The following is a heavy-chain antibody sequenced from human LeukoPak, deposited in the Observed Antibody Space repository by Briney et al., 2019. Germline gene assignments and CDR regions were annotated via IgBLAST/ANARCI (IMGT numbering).Heavy chain of an antibody. D-gene: IGHD3-3*01. V-gene: IGHV3-7*01. Sequence: GGTLRLSCAASGIILTKYWMTWVRQVPGMGLEWVATIKQDGSEKYYVDYVKGRFTISRDNAKSSLSLQMNSLSVEDTAVNYCARDASALHWGQGARVTVSS. J-gene: IGHJ4*02. CDR1: GIILTKYW. CDR3: ARDASALH. CDR2: IKQDGSEK.